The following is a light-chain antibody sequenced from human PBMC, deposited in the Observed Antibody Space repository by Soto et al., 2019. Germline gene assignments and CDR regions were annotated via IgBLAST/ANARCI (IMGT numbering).Light chain of an antibody. CDR3: QQLNIYPLT. V-gene: IGKV3-15*01. CDR2: HAS. Sequence: EIVMTQSPATLSVSPGERATLSCRASQSINSDLAWYQQKPGQAPRLLIYHASTRATGVPARFSGSGSGTEFTLTISSLQSEDFATYYCQQLNIYPLTFGPGTKVDIK. J-gene: IGKJ3*01. CDR1: QSINSD.